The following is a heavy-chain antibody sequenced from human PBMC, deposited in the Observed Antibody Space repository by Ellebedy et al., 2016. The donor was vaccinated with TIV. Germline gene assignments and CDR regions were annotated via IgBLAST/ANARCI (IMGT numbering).Heavy chain of an antibody. D-gene: IGHD3-10*01. Sequence: SVKVSXKASGGTFSSYTISWVRQAPGQGPEWMGKIIPITDMPNYAQKFQGRVTITADKSTSTAYMELSSLRSEDTAVYYCAREIYGSGSYPLDYWGQGTPVTVSS. V-gene: IGHV1-69*02. CDR3: AREIYGSGSYPLDY. J-gene: IGHJ4*02. CDR1: GGTFSSYT. CDR2: IIPITDMP.